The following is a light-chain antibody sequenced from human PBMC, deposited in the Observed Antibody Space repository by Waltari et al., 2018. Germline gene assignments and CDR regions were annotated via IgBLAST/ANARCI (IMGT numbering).Light chain of an antibody. Sequence: QSAVTNPRSVSGSPAQSFTISCAGSSSNVGRFNYASWYHLHPGQAPQLIIYDVSERPSGVPDRFSGSKSGNTASLTISGLQAEDEADYYCSSYAGSHTEVFGTGTEITVL. V-gene: IGLV2-11*01. CDR2: DVS. J-gene: IGLJ1*01. CDR3: SSYAGSHTEV. CDR1: SSNVGRFNY.